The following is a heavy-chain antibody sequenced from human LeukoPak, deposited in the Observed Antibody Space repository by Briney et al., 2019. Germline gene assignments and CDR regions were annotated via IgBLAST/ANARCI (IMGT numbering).Heavy chain of an antibody. CDR3: ARGKLAAPGQTGYNWFDP. J-gene: IGHJ5*02. CDR2: INPNSGGT. D-gene: IGHD6-13*01. V-gene: IGHV1-2*02. CDR1: GYTFTGYY. Sequence: ASVKVSCKASGYTFTGYYIHWVRQAPGQGLEWMGWINPNSGGTNYGQNFQGRVTMPRDTSITTAYMELSGLRSDDTAIYYCARGKLAAPGQTGYNWFDPWGQGTLVTVSS.